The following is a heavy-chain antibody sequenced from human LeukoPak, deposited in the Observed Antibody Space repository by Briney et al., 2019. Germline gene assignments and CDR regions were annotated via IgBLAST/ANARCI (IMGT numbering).Heavy chain of an antibody. J-gene: IGHJ4*02. V-gene: IGHV3-23*01. CDR1: GFTFSTYA. D-gene: IGHD7-27*01. Sequence: GGSLRLSCVASGFTFSTYAMNWARQAPGKGLEWVSHISGSGSTTFYADSVKGRFTVSRDNSKNTLFLQMNSLSAEDTAVYYCAKAGNWGFYFDFWGQGTLVTVSS. CDR3: AKAGNWGFYFDF. CDR2: ISGSGSTT.